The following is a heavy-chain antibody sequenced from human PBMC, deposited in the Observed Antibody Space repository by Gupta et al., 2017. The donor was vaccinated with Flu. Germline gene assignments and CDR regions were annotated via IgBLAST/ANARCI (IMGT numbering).Heavy chain of an antibody. D-gene: IGHD3-10*01. CDR1: GFTISTYG. J-gene: IGHJ6*02. CDR3: TRDRYGSGRYGMDV. Sequence: QEQLVESGGGVVQPGRSVRLSCAASGFTISTYGMHWVRQAPGKGLEWVAVIWYAGTNKYYAESVKGRFTISRDNSKNTVYLEMNSLRAEDTAVYYCTRDRYGSGRYGMDVWGQGTTVTVSS. V-gene: IGHV3-33*01. CDR2: IWYAGTNK.